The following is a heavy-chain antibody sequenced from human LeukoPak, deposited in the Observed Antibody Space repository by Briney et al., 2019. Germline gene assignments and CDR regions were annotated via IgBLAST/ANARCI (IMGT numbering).Heavy chain of an antibody. CDR3: ARPGQLGSLYYGMDV. CDR2: IYYSGAT. Sequence: PSETLSLTCAVSGGSIRPHYWSWIRQAPGKGLEWIGYIYYSGATNYNPSLKSRVTISLDTSKSQFSLKLTSVTAADTAVYYCARPGQLGSLYYGMDVWGQGTTVTVS. J-gene: IGHJ6*02. V-gene: IGHV4-59*11. D-gene: IGHD3-10*01. CDR1: GGSIRPHY.